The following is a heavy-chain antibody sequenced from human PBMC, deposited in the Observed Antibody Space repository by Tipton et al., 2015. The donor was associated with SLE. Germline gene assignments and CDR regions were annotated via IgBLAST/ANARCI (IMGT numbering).Heavy chain of an antibody. CDR2: INSDGSST. J-gene: IGHJ4*02. Sequence: SLRLSCAASGFTFSRYWMHWVRQAPGKGLVWVSRINSDGSSTSYADSVGGRFTISRDNSKNTLYLQMNSLRAEDTGVYYCAKDPNWGSGSWGQGTLVTVSS. D-gene: IGHD7-27*01. V-gene: IGHV3-74*01. CDR3: AKDPNWGSGS. CDR1: GFTFSRYW.